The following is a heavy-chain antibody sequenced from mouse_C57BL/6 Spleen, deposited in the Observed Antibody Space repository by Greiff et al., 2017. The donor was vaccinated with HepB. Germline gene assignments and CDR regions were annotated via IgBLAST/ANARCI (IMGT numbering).Heavy chain of an antibody. V-gene: IGHV1-80*01. CDR1: GYAFSSYW. CDR3: ARGDLTTVVLRAMDY. J-gene: IGHJ4*01. D-gene: IGHD1-1*01. Sequence: VQLQQSGAELVKPGASVKISCKASGYAFSSYWMNWVKQRPGKGLEWIGQIYPGDGDTNYNGKFKGKATLTADKSSSTAYMQLSSLTSEDSAVYFCARGDLTTVVLRAMDYWGQGTAVTVSS. CDR2: IYPGDGDT.